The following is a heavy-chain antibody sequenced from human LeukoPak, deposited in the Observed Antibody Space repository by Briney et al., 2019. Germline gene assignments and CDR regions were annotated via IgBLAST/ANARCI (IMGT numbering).Heavy chain of an antibody. CDR1: GYTFTGYY. Sequence: ASVKVSCKASGYTFTGYYMHWVRQAPGQGLEWMGRINPNSGGTNYAQKFQGWVTMTRDTSISTAYMELSRLRSDDTAVYYCARVRNGNSYGFSQDAFDIWGQGTMVTVSS. J-gene: IGHJ3*02. V-gene: IGHV1-2*04. D-gene: IGHD5-18*01. CDR3: ARVRNGNSYGFSQDAFDI. CDR2: INPNSGGT.